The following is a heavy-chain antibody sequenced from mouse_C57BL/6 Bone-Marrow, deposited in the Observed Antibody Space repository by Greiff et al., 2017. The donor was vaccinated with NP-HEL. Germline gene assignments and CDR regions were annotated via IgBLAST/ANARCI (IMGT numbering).Heavy chain of an antibody. Sequence: EVQLQQSGPELVKPGASVKISCKASGYTFTDYYMNWVKQSHGKSLEWIGDINPNNGGTSYNQKFKGKATLTVDKSSSTAYMELRSLTSEDSAVYYCAREEEIYYDYDGAWFAYWGQGTLVTVSA. CDR2: INPNNGGT. D-gene: IGHD2-4*01. J-gene: IGHJ3*01. CDR1: GYTFTDYY. V-gene: IGHV1-26*01. CDR3: AREEEIYYDYDGAWFAY.